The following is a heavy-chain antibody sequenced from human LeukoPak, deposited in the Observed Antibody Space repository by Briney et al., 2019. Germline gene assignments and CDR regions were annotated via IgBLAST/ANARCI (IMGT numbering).Heavy chain of an antibody. CDR3: ARDRGATASFDY. CDR1: GFTFSSYV. Sequence: GGSLRLSCAASGFTFSSYVLHWVRQAPGKGLEWVAVLPYDGSNKYYADSVMGRFSISRDNSKNTLYLQMNSLRAEDTAVCYCARDRGATASFDYWGQGTLVTVSS. D-gene: IGHD1-26*01. V-gene: IGHV3-30-3*01. CDR2: LPYDGSNK. J-gene: IGHJ4*02.